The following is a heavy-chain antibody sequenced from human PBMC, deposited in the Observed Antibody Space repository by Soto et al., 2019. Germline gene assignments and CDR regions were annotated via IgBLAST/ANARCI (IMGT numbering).Heavy chain of an antibody. J-gene: IGHJ6*02. CDR3: ASFYSYGDYYYYGMDV. V-gene: IGHV4-31*02. CDR2: IYYSGST. Sequence: KGLEWIGYIYYSGSTYYNPSLKSRVTISVDTSKNQFSLKLSSVTAADTAVYYCASFYSYGDYYYYGMDVWGQGTTVTVSS. D-gene: IGHD5-18*01.